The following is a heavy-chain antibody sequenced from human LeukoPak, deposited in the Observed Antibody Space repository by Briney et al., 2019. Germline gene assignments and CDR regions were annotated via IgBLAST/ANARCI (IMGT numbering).Heavy chain of an antibody. CDR1: GYTFTSYG. D-gene: IGHD3-22*01. CDR3: AGANYDSSGYYTEHEYFQH. Sequence: ASVKLSCKASGYTFTSYGISWVRQSPGPGLGWRGWISAYKGNTNYAQKLQGRVTMTTDTSTRTAYMELRSLRSDDTAVYYCAGANYDSSGYYTEHEYFQHWGQGTLVTVSS. V-gene: IGHV1-18*01. CDR2: ISAYKGNT. J-gene: IGHJ1*01.